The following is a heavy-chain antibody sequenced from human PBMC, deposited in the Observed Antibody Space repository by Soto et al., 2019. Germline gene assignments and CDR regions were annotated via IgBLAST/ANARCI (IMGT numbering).Heavy chain of an antibody. V-gene: IGHV3-7*01. CDR1: GFTFSSYW. J-gene: IGHJ4*02. CDR3: ARDDPEGGSGSYYDY. CDR2: IKQDGSEK. D-gene: IGHD3-10*01. Sequence: GGSLRLSCAASGFTFSSYWMSWVRQAPGKGLEWVANIKQDGSEKYYVDSVKGRFTISRDNAKNSLYLQMNSLRAEDTSVYYCARDDPEGGSGSYYDYGGQGTLVTVSS.